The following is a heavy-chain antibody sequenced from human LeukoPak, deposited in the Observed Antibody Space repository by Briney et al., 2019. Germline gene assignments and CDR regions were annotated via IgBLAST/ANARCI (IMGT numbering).Heavy chain of an antibody. CDR2: INSDGSST. V-gene: IGHV3-74*01. CDR3: ASSRGSYYYYMDV. CDR1: GFTFSSYW. J-gene: IGHJ6*03. D-gene: IGHD2-2*01. Sequence: GGSLRLSCAASGFTFSSYWMHWVRQAPGKGLVWVSRINSDGSSTSYADSVKCRFTISRDNAKNTLYLQMNSLRAEDTAVYYCASSRGSYYYYMDVWGKGTTVTVSS.